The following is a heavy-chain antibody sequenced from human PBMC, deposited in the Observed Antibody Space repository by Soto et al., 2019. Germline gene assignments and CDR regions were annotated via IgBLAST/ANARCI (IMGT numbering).Heavy chain of an antibody. V-gene: IGHV4-30-2*01. CDR1: GGSMSSGGYS. J-gene: IGHJ6*02. CDR3: SRVPDV. CDR2: IYHNGSP. Sequence: QLQLQESGSGLVKPSQTLSLTCAVSGGSMSSGGYSWSWIRQPPGKGLEWIGYIYHNGSPYYNPSLKSRGTISVDRSKNQFSLKLSSVAAAATAVYYCSRVPDVWGQGTTVTVSS.